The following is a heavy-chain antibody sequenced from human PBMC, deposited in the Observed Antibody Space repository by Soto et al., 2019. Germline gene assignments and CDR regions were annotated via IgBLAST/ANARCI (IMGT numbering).Heavy chain of an antibody. Sequence: PGESLKISCKGSGYSFTSYWIGWVLQMPGKGLEWMGIIYPGDSDTRYSPSFQGQVTISADKSISTAYLQWSSLKASDTAMYYCARHYSTYYYGMDVWGQGTTVPVSS. V-gene: IGHV5-51*01. CDR2: IYPGDSDT. J-gene: IGHJ6*02. CDR1: GYSFTSYW. D-gene: IGHD6-13*01. CDR3: ARHYSTYYYGMDV.